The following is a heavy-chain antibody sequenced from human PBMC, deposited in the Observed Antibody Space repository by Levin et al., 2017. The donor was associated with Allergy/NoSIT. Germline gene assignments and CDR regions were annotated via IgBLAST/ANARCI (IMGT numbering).Heavy chain of an antibody. V-gene: IGHV3-21*01. CDR3: ASKARKLGPNDY. CDR2: ISSSSSYI. J-gene: IGHJ4*02. Sequence: GGSLRLSCAASGFTFSSYSMNWVRQAPGKGLEWVSSISSSSSYIYYADSVKGRFTISRDNAKNSLYLQMNSLRAEDTAVYYCASKARKLGPNDYWGQGTLVTVSS. CDR1: GFTFSSYS. D-gene: IGHD3-16*01.